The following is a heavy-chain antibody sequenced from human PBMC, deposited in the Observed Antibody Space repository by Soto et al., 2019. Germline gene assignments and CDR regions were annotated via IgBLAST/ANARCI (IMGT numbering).Heavy chain of an antibody. J-gene: IGHJ4*02. Sequence: SETLSLTCTVSGGSISSGGYYWSWIRQHPGKGLEWIGYIYYSGSTYYNPSLKSRVTISVDTSKNQFSLKLSSVTAADTAVYYCARTKKQLLRYFDWSNYFDYWGQGTLVTVSS. D-gene: IGHD3-9*01. CDR1: GGSISSGGYY. CDR2: IYYSGST. CDR3: ARTKKQLLRYFDWSNYFDY. V-gene: IGHV4-31*03.